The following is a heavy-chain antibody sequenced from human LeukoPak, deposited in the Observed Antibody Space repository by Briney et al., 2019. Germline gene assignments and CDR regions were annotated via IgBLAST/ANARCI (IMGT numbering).Heavy chain of an antibody. J-gene: IGHJ4*02. CDR3: ARGDQYRGVRSLDY. V-gene: IGHV4-39*07. CDR2: IYYSGSN. Sequence: SETLSLTCIVSSGSISSSSNYWGWIRQPPGKGLEWIGSIYYSGSNYYNPSLKSRVTISVDTSKNQVSLNLSSVTAADTAVYYCARGDQYRGVRSLDYWGQGTLVTVSS. CDR1: SGSISSSSNY. D-gene: IGHD2-2*02.